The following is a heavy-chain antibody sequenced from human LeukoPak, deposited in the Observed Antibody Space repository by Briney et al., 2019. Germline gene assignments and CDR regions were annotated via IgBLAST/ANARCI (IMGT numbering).Heavy chain of an antibody. Sequence: SETLSLTCTVSGGSISGYYWSWIRQPLGTGLEWIGYIYSSEKTDYNPSLKSRFTISLDTSENQFFLELNTVTATDTAFYYCARHSASSWVYWGQGTLVAVSS. D-gene: IGHD6-13*01. V-gene: IGHV4-59*08. J-gene: IGHJ4*02. CDR3: ARHSASSWVY. CDR2: IYSSEKT. CDR1: GGSISGYY.